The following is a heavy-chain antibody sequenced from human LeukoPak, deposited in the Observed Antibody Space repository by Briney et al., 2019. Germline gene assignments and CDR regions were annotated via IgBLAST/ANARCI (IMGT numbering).Heavy chain of an antibody. CDR2: INSYWSNI. Sequence: GGPLSLSCAASGYTFSTYCLNWVRQAPGKGLLCVSRINSYWSNIIYAVSEKARFTISRDNPKNTLSLNIKTQSAEDTAVYYCARVMSRVSQWLTYRLDAFDIWGQGTMVTVSS. J-gene: IGHJ3*02. D-gene: IGHD6-19*01. CDR1: GYTFSTYC. CDR3: ARVMSRVSQWLTYRLDAFDI. V-gene: IGHV3-74*01.